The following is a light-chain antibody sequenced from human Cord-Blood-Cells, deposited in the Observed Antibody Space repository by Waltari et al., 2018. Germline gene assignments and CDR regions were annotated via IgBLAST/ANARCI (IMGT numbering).Light chain of an antibody. V-gene: IGLV2-14*01. CDR1: TSDVGGYNY. Sequence: QSALTQPASVSGSPGQSITISCTGPTSDVGGYNYVSLYQQHPGKAPKLMIYDVSKRPSGVSNRFSGSKSGNTDSLTISGLQAEDEADYYCSSYTSRSTYVVFGGGTKLTVL. CDR2: DVS. CDR3: SSYTSRSTYVV. J-gene: IGLJ2*01.